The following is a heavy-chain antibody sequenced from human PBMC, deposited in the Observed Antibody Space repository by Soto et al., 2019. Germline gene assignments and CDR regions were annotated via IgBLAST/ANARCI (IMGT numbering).Heavy chain of an antibody. CDR1: GFTFSSYG. V-gene: IGHV3-33*01. Sequence: QVQLVESGGGVVQPGRSLRLSCAASGFTFSSYGMHWVRQAPGKGLEWVAVIWYDGSNKYYADSVKGRFTISRDNSKNTLYLQMNSLRAEDTAVYYCARDRRYYGSGMHREVYFDYWGQGTLVTVSS. D-gene: IGHD3-10*01. CDR2: IWYDGSNK. J-gene: IGHJ4*02. CDR3: ARDRRYYGSGMHREVYFDY.